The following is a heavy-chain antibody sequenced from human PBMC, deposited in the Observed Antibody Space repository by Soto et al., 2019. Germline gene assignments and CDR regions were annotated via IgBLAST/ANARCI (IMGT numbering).Heavy chain of an antibody. Sequence: EVHLVESGGGLVQPGGSLRLSCAASGFTFSTYWMHWVRQAPGKGLVWVSRINADGTTTTYVDSVKGRFTISRDNAKNTLYLQMNSLRAEDTAVYFCATVATHSYNWVDPWGQGTLVTISS. CDR1: GFTFSTYW. J-gene: IGHJ5*02. V-gene: IGHV3-74*01. CDR3: ATVATHSYNWVDP. CDR2: INADGTTT. D-gene: IGHD3-3*02.